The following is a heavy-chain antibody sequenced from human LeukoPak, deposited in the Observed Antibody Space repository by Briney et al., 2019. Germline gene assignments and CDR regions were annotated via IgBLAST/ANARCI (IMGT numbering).Heavy chain of an antibody. Sequence: SETLSLTCAVYGGSFSGYYWSWIRQPPGKGLEWIGEVNHSGSTNYNPSLKSRVTISVDTSKNQFSLKLSAVTAADTAVYYCARAVASTNDAFDIWGEGTMVTVSS. CDR1: GGSFSGYY. CDR3: ARAVASTNDAFDI. J-gene: IGHJ3*02. CDR2: VNHSGST. D-gene: IGHD5-12*01. V-gene: IGHV4-34*01.